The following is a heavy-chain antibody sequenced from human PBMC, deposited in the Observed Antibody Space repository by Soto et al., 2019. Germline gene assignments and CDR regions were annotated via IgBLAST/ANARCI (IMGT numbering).Heavy chain of an antibody. J-gene: IGHJ4*02. CDR3: AREGGESSDGLYYFDS. D-gene: IGHD3-16*01. CDR2: IYYSGNT. CDR1: GGSTSSDNY. V-gene: IGHV4-30-4*01. Sequence: SETLSLTCTVSGGSTSSDNYWSWIRQPPGKGLEWIGHIYYSGNTDYNPSLKSRLAISIDTSKNQFSLKLSSVTAADTAAYFCAREGGESSDGLYYFDSWGQGSLVTVSS.